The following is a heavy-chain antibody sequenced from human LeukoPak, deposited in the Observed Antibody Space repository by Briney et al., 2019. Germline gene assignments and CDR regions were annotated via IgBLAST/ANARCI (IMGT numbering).Heavy chain of an antibody. D-gene: IGHD3-3*01. CDR3: ARGDYYDGGGRNWFDP. CDR1: GDSMYSHY. CDR2: IHTSGTT. Sequence: SETLSLTCSVSGDSMYSHYWSFIRQAAGTGLEWIGRIHTSGTTYYNPSLKSRVTLSIDTSMNQFSLRLTSVTAADTAVYYCARGDYYDGGGRNWFDPWGQGTLVTVSP. V-gene: IGHV4-4*07. J-gene: IGHJ5*02.